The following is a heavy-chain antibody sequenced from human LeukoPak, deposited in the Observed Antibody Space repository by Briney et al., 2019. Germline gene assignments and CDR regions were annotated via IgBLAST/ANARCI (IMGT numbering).Heavy chain of an antibody. Sequence: ASVKVSCKASGYTFTSYGISWVRQAPGQGLEWMGWISAYNGNTNYARKLQGRVTMTTDTSTSTAYMELRSLRSDDTAVYYCALYSYGYSPFDYWGQGTLVTVSS. CDR3: ALYSYGYSPFDY. J-gene: IGHJ4*02. CDR1: GYTFTSYG. D-gene: IGHD5-18*01. V-gene: IGHV1-18*01. CDR2: ISAYNGNT.